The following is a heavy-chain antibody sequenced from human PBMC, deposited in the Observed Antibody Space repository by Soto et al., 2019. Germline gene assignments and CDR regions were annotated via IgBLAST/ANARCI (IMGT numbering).Heavy chain of an antibody. Sequence: SGPTLVKPTQTLTLTCTFSGFSLSTSGVGVGWIRQPPGKALEWLALIYWDDDKRYSPSLKSRLPITKDTSKNPVVLTMTNMDPVDTATYYCAHRLGYCSSTSCYAMFEDAFDIWGQGTMVTVSS. CDR2: IYWDDDK. D-gene: IGHD2-2*03. J-gene: IGHJ3*02. CDR1: GFSLSTSGVG. V-gene: IGHV2-5*02. CDR3: AHRLGYCSSTSCYAMFEDAFDI.